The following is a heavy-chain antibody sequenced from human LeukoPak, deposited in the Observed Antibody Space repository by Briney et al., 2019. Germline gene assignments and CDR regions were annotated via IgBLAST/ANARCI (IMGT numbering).Heavy chain of an antibody. CDR3: ARGKRINRYYYGSGSYYNFDY. Sequence: ASVKVSCKASGYTFTGYDINWVRQATGQGLEWMGWMNPNSGNTGYAQKFQGRVTMTRNTSISTAYMELSSLRSEDTAVYYCARGKRINRYYYGSGSYYNFDYWGQGTLVTVSS. CDR2: MNPNSGNT. CDR1: GYTFTGYD. V-gene: IGHV1-8*01. D-gene: IGHD3-10*01. J-gene: IGHJ4*02.